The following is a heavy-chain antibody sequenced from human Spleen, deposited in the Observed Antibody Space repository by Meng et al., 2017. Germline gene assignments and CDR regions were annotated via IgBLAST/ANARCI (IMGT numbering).Heavy chain of an antibody. V-gene: IGHV3-13*03. CDR2: IGTAGDT. D-gene: IGHD6-19*01. CDR3: ARGLYSSGWIDAFDI. CDR1: GFTFSSYD. Sequence: GESLKISCAACGFTFSSYDMHWVRQATGKGLEWVSAIGTAGDTYYPGSVKGQFTISRENAKNSLYLQMNSLRAGDTAVYYCARGLYSSGWIDAFDIWGQGTMVTVSS. J-gene: IGHJ3*02.